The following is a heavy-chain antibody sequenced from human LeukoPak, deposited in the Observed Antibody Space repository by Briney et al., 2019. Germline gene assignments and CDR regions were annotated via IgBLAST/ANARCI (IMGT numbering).Heavy chain of an antibody. CDR3: VRDSSSSSLADP. CDR1: GYTFTSYY. J-gene: IGHJ5*02. D-gene: IGHD2-2*01. CDR2: INPSGGSA. Sequence: ASVKVSCKASGYTFTSYYMHWVRQAPGQGLEWMGIINPSGGSATYAQKFQGRVTMTRDTSTSTVYMDLSSLRSEDTAVYYCVRDSSSSSLADPWGQGTLVTVPS. V-gene: IGHV1-46*01.